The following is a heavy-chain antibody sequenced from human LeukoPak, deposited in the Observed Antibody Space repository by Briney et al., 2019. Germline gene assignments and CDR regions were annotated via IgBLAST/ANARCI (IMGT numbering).Heavy chain of an antibody. CDR3: ARDPVIHSSSSSIFDY. CDR2: ISSSSSYI. J-gene: IGHJ4*02. Sequence: PGGSLRLSCAAYGFTFSSYSMNWVRQAPGKGLEWVSSISSSSSYIYYADSVKGRFTISRDNAKNSLYLQMNSLRAEDTAVYYCARDPVIHSSSSSIFDYWGQGTLVTVSS. V-gene: IGHV3-21*01. CDR1: GFTFSSYS. D-gene: IGHD6-6*01.